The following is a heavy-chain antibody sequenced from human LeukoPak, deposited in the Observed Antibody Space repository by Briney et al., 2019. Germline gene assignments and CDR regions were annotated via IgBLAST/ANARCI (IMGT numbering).Heavy chain of an antibody. D-gene: IGHD6-13*01. CDR3: ARDLSIAAAGNQFDY. CDR2: ISAYNGNT. CDR1: GYTFTSYG. V-gene: IGHV1-18*01. J-gene: IGHJ4*02. Sequence: PQASVKVSCTASGYTFTSYGISWVRQAPGQGLEWMGWISAYNGNTNYAQKLQGRVTMTTDTSTSTAYMELRSLRSDDTAVYYCARDLSIAAAGNQFDYWGQGTLVTVSS.